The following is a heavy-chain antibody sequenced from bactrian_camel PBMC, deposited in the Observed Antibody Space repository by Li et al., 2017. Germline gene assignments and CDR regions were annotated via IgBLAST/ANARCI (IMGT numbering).Heavy chain of an antibody. J-gene: IGHJ4*01. CDR1: GVIFYDYC. Sequence: HVQLVESGGGSVQAGGSPRLSCVVSGVIFYDYCFGWVRRAPGKGLEWVSSITGGGRSTYYADSVKGRFTLSRDNAKNTLYLQLNTLKTEDTAMFYCTRETQWVGYHEMAEYWGQGTQVTVS. V-gene: IGHV3S1*01. D-gene: IGHD5*01. CDR3: TRETQWVGYHEMAEY. CDR2: ITGGGRST.